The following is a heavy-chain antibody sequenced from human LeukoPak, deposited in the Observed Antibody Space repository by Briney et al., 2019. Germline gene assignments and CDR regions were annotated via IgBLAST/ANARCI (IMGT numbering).Heavy chain of an antibody. D-gene: IGHD3-22*01. Sequence: GGSPRLSCAASGFTVSSNYMSWVRQAPGKGLEWVSVIYSGGSTYYADSVKGRFTISRDNSKNTLYLQMNSLRAEDTAVYYCASGGGYYDSSGYPYNWFDPWGQGTLVTVSS. CDR2: IYSGGST. V-gene: IGHV3-53*01. J-gene: IGHJ5*02. CDR3: ASGGGYYDSSGYPYNWFDP. CDR1: GFTVSSNY.